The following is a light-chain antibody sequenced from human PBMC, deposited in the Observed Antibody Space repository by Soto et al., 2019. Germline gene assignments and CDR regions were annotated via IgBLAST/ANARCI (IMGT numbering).Light chain of an antibody. V-gene: IGLV1-44*01. CDR2: NTN. Sequence: QSFLPQPPSASGTPGQRVTISCSGGTSNIGTNTVNWYQQLPGTAPKLLIYNTNQRPAGVPDRFSGSKSGTSASLAISGLRSEDEASYFCATWDASLSVLFGRGTQLTVL. CDR3: ATWDASLSVL. J-gene: IGLJ7*01. CDR1: TSNIGTNT.